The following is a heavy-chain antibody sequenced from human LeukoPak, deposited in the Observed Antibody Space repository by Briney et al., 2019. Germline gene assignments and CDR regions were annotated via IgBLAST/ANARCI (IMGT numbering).Heavy chain of an antibody. CDR2: INPNSGGT. Sequence: ASVKVSCKASGYTFTGYYMHWVRQAPGQGLEWMGRINPNSGGTNYAQKFQGRVTMTRDTSISTAYMELSRLRSDDTAVYYCARGGGLYYDSSGYWMIWGQGTLVTVSS. V-gene: IGHV1-2*06. CDR3: ARGGGLYYDSSGYWMI. CDR1: GYTFTGYY. D-gene: IGHD3-22*01. J-gene: IGHJ4*02.